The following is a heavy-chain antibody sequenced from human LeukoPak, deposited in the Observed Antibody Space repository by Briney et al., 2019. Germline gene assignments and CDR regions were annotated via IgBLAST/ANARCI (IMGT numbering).Heavy chain of an antibody. CDR3: ARDPRVYPGDSII. Sequence: GGSLRLSCAASGFTFSSYSMNWVRQAPGKGLEWVSSISSSSSYIYYADSLKGRFTISRDNAKNSLYLQMNSLRAEDTAVYYCARDPRVYPGDSIIWGQGTLVTVSS. CDR2: ISSSSSYI. D-gene: IGHD3-22*01. V-gene: IGHV3-21*01. CDR1: GFTFSSYS. J-gene: IGHJ4*02.